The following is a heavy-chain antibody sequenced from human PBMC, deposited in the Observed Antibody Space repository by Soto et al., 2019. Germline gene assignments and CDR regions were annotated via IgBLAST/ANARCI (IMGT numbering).Heavy chain of an antibody. J-gene: IGHJ3*02. D-gene: IGHD2-21*02. CDR1: GYTFTGYY. V-gene: IGHV1-2*02. CDR3: ARVVTNAFDI. CDR2: INPNSGGT. Sequence: QVQLVQSGAEVKKPGASVRVSCKASGYTFTGYYMNWVRQAPGQGLEWLGWINPNSGGTNYAQRCQDRLTMARDTAISTAYMELSRLRSDDTAVYYCARVVTNAFDIWGQGTMVAVSS.